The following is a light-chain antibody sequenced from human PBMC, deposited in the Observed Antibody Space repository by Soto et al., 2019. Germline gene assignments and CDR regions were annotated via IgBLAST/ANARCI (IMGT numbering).Light chain of an antibody. CDR2: GSS. J-gene: IGKJ5*01. Sequence: EIVLTQSPGTLSLSPGERATLSCRASQSITSSNLAWYQQKPGQAPRLLIYGSSSRATGTPDRLSGSGSGTDFTLTISRLEPQDFAVYYCQQYGSSPITFGQGTRLEIK. CDR1: QSITSSN. CDR3: QQYGSSPIT. V-gene: IGKV3-20*01.